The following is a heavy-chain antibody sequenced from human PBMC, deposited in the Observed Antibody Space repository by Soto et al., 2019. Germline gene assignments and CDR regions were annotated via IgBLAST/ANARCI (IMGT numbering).Heavy chain of an antibody. CDR2: FSGSSSST. V-gene: IGHV3-23*01. D-gene: IGHD3-10*01. CDR3: AKAYYYGSGSNFLAFDI. CDR1: GFTFSNYA. Sequence: GGSLRLSCAASGFTFSNYAMSWVRQAPGKGLEWVSTFSGSSSSTYYADSVKGRFTISRDNSKNTLYLQMNSLRAEDTAVYYCAKAYYYGSGSNFLAFDIWGQGTMVTVSS. J-gene: IGHJ3*02.